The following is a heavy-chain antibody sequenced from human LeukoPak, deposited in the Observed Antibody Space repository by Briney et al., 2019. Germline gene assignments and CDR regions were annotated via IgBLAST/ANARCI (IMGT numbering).Heavy chain of an antibody. CDR1: GYSFTNYW. D-gene: IGHD1-26*01. V-gene: IGHV5-51*01. CDR2: IYPGDSDT. CDR3: ARPAYSGRSDGFDI. J-gene: IGHJ3*02. Sequence: PGESLKISCQASGYSFTNYWIGWVRQMPGKGLEWMGIIYPGDSDTRYSPSFQGQVTISADKSISTAYLQWSSLTASDTAMYYCARPAYSGRSDGFDIWGQETMVTVSS.